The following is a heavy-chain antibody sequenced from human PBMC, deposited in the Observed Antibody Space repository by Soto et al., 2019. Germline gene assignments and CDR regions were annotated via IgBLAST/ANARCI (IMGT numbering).Heavy chain of an antibody. Sequence: SQTLSLTCAISGDSVSSNSAAWNWIRQSPLRGLEWLGRTYYRSKWYNDYAVSVKSRITINPDTSKNQFSLQLNSVTPEDTAVYYCARCVDTAMVSVFDYWGQGTLVTVSS. V-gene: IGHV6-1*01. CDR3: ARCVDTAMVSVFDY. J-gene: IGHJ4*02. D-gene: IGHD5-18*01. CDR2: TYYRSKWYN. CDR1: GDSVSSNSAA.